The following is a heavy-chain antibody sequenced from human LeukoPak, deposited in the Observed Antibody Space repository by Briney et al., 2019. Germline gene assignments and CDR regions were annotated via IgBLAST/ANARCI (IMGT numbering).Heavy chain of an antibody. CDR2: IYYSGST. CDR3: ARDPWSGYCTNGVCKNYFDY. CDR1: GGSISSYY. Sequence: SETLSLTCTVSGGSISSYYWSWIRQPPGKGLEWIGYIYYSGSTNYNPSLKSRVTISVDTSKNQFSLKLSSATAADTAVYYCARDPWSGYCTNGVCKNYFDYWGQGTLVTVSS. J-gene: IGHJ4*02. V-gene: IGHV4-59*01. D-gene: IGHD2-8*01.